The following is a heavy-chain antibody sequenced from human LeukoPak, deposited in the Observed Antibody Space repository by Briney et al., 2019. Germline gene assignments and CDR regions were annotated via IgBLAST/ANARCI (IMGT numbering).Heavy chain of an antibody. CDR3: AKALGDSWRAYIRGFDY. CDR1: GFTFSSYA. CDR2: IIGSGGST. V-gene: IGHV3-23*01. D-gene: IGHD3-3*01. Sequence: GGSLTLSCAASGFTFSSYAMSRVRQAPGKGLEWVSAIIGSGGSTYSAASVERLFTISRDSSKNTLYLQMNTLRAEHTAVYYCAKALGDSWRAYIRGFDYCGQRALLTVSS. J-gene: IGHJ4*02.